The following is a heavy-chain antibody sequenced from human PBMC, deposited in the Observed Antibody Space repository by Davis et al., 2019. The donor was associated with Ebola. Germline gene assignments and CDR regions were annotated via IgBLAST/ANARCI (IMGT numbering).Heavy chain of an antibody. CDR1: GFTVSSNY. V-gene: IGHV3-53*01. D-gene: IGHD5/OR15-5a*01. CDR3: ARDRHKLSTYDALDL. Sequence: GESLKISCAASGFTVSSNYMSWVRQAPGKGLECVSVISSGGVTYYADSVKGRFTISRDNAKGTLYLEISSLKPGDSAIYYCARDRHKLSTYDALDLWGQGTSVTVSS. J-gene: IGHJ6*02. CDR2: ISSGGVT.